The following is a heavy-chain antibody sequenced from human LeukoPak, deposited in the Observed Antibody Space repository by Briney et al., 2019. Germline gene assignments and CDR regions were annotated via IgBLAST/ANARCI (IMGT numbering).Heavy chain of an antibody. CDR1: GGSISSYY. CDR3: ARGATYYCGSGSFNWFDP. Sequence: SETLSLTCTVSGGSISSYYWSWIRQPAGKGLEWIGRIYTSGSTNYNPSLKSRVTMSVDTSKNQFSLKLSSVTAADTAVYYCARGATYYCGSGSFNWFDPWGQGTLVTVSS. V-gene: IGHV4-4*07. D-gene: IGHD3-10*01. J-gene: IGHJ5*02. CDR2: IYTSGST.